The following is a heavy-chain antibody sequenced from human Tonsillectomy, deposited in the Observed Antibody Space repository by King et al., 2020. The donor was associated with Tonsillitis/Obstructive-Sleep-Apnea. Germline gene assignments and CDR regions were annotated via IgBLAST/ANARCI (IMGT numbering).Heavy chain of an antibody. J-gene: IGHJ6*02. CDR1: GYSFSIYW. CDR2: IDPSDSYT. CDR3: ARHFPRITMVRGEDYGMDV. V-gene: IGHV5-10-1*03. D-gene: IGHD3-10*01. Sequence: QLVQSGAEVKKPGESLRISCKGFGYSFSIYWISWVRQMPGKGLEWMGKIDPSDSYTNYSPSFQGHVTISADKSISTAYLQWSSLKASDTAMYYCARHFPRITMVRGEDYGMDVWGQGTTVTVSS.